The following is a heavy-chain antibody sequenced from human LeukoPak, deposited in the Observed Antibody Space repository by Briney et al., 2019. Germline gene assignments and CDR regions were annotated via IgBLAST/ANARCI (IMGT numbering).Heavy chain of an antibody. Sequence: AGGSLRLSCAASGAAASGLTFSGYGMHWVRQAPGKGLEWVAVISYDGSDQYYADFVKGRFTISRDNSKNTLYVQMNSLRVEDTAVYYCAKEENFGGNLYPEYWGQGTLVTVSS. CDR3: AKEENFGGNLYPEY. J-gene: IGHJ4*02. CDR1: AAASGLTFSGYG. D-gene: IGHD4-23*01. CDR2: ISYDGSDQ. V-gene: IGHV3-30*18.